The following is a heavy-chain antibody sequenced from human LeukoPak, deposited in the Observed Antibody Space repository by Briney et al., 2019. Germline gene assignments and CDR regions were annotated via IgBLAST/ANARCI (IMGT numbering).Heavy chain of an antibody. J-gene: IGHJ6*03. D-gene: IGHD5-18*01. CDR1: GYTFTSYD. CDR2: MNPNSGNT. CDR3: ARGSTAMVNYYYYYMDV. V-gene: IGHV1-8*01. Sequence: ASVKVSCKASGYTFTSYDINWVRPATGQGLEWMGCMNPNSGNTGYAQKFQGRVTMTRNTSISTAYMELSSLRSEDTAVYYCARGSTAMVNYYYYYMDVWGKGTTVTVSS.